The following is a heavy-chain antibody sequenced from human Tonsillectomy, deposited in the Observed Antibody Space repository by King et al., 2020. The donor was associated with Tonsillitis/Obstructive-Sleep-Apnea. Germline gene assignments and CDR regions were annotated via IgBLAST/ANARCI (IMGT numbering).Heavy chain of an antibody. D-gene: IGHD1-1*01. CDR2: IIPVFGTA. Sequence: VQLVESGADVKKPGSSVKVSCKASGYTFSSYLISWVRQAPGQGLEWLGGIIPVFGTANNAQKFQGRVTITADESTSTAYMELTGLRSEDSAMYYCARELDGAGAFDIWGQGTMVTVSS. CDR1: GYTFSSYL. J-gene: IGHJ3*02. CDR3: ARELDGAGAFDI. V-gene: IGHV1-69*01.